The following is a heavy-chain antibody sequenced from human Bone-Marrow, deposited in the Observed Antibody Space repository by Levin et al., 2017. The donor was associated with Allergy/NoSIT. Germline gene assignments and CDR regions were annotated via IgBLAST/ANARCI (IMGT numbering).Heavy chain of an antibody. CDR3: ARGGQQLGTYYYYYGMDV. D-gene: IGHD6-13*01. CDR1: GYTFTSYY. J-gene: IGHJ6*02. Sequence: ASVKVSCKASGYTFTSYYMHWVRQAPGQGLEWMGIINPSGGSTSYAQKFQGRVTMTRDTSTSTVYMELSSLRSEDTAVYYCARGGQQLGTYYYYYGMDVWGQGTTVTVSS. V-gene: IGHV1-46*01. CDR2: INPSGGST.